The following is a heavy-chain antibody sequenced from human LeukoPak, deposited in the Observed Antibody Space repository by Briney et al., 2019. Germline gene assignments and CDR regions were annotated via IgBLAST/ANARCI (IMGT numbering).Heavy chain of an antibody. V-gene: IGHV1-18*01. D-gene: IGHD3-22*01. J-gene: IGHJ4*02. Sequence: GSVNVSCKASGYTFSNHGISLVRQAPGHGLEWMGGISAYLTNTHYAQNLQGRVTMTTDTSTNTAYMELRSLRSDDTAVYYCARADYYDSSGYTVGFDYWGQGTLVTVSS. CDR2: ISAYLTNT. CDR3: ARADYYDSSGYTVGFDY. CDR1: GYTFSNHG.